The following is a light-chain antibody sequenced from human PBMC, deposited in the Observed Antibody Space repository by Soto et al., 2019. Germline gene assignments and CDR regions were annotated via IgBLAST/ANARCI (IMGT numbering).Light chain of an antibody. CDR3: QQYSDWLT. V-gene: IGKV3-15*01. J-gene: IGKJ4*01. CDR2: GAS. CDR1: QSVGSN. Sequence: EIVMTQSPATLSVSPGERASLPCRASQSVGSNLAWYQHKPGQAPRLLIYGASTRATGIPARFSGSGSGTEFTLTISSLQAGDFAVYYCQQYSDWLTFGGGTKV.